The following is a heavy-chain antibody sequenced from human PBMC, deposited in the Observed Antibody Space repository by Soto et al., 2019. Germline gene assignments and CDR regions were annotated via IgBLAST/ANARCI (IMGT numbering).Heavy chain of an antibody. Sequence: GGSLRLSCAASGFTFNSYWMSWVRQAPGKGLEWVANIKQDGSEKYYVDSVKGRFTISRDNAKNSLYLQMNSLRAEDTAVYYCARDESDNWNLGPYYFDYWGQGTLVTVSS. J-gene: IGHJ4*02. CDR2: IKQDGSEK. V-gene: IGHV3-7*03. D-gene: IGHD1-7*01. CDR1: GFTFNSYW. CDR3: ARDESDNWNLGPYYFDY.